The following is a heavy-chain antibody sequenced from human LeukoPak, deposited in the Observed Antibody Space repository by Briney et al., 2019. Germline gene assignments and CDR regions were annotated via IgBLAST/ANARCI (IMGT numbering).Heavy chain of an antibody. CDR3: ARMSGYSAT. D-gene: IGHD5-18*01. V-gene: IGHV4-28*01. J-gene: IGHJ4*02. Sequence: KPSDTLSLTCAVSGYSISSSNWWGWIRQPPGKGLEWIGYIFYSGGTYYNPSLKSRVTMSVDTSKNQFSLRLSSVTAVDTAVYYCARMSGYSATWGQGTLVTVSS. CDR2: IFYSGGT. CDR1: GYSISSSNW.